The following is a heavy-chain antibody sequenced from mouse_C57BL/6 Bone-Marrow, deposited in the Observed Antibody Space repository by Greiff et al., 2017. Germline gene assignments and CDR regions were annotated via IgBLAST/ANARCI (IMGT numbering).Heavy chain of an antibody. CDR1: GFNIKDDY. J-gene: IGHJ4*01. CDR3: TRVWFDY. V-gene: IGHV14-4*01. Sequence: VQLQQSGAELVRPGASVKLSCTASGFNIKDDYMHWVKQRPEQGLEWIGWIDPENGDTEYASKFQGKATITADTSSNTAYLQLSSLTSEATAVYYCTRVWFDYWGQGTSVTVSS. D-gene: IGHD2-10*02. CDR2: IDPENGDT.